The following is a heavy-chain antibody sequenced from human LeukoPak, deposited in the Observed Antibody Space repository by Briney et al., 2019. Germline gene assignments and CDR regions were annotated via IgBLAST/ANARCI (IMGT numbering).Heavy chain of an antibody. CDR2: IYTSGST. CDR3: AREPRAATLVDYFDY. CDR1: GGSISSGGYY. Sequence: SETLSLTCTVSGGSISSGGYYWSWIRQPAGKGLEWIGRIYTSGSTNYNPSLKSRVTISVDTSKNQFSLKLSSVTAADTAVYYCAREPRAATLVDYFDYWGQGTLVTVSS. J-gene: IGHJ4*02. V-gene: IGHV4-61*02. D-gene: IGHD2-8*02.